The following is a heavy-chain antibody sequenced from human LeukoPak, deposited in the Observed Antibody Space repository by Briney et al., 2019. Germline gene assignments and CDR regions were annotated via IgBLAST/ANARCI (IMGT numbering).Heavy chain of an antibody. D-gene: IGHD3-3*01. CDR1: GYTFINYD. J-gene: IGHJ6*03. CDR2: MNPNSGNA. CDR3: ARAPGYDFWTRPYYYYYMDV. Sequence: GASVKVSCKASGYTFINYDINWVRQATGQGLEWMGWMNPNSGNAGYARKFQGRVTMTRNTSVSTAYMELSSLRSEDTAVYYCARAPGYDFWTRPYYYYYMDVWGNGTTVTVSS. V-gene: IGHV1-8*01.